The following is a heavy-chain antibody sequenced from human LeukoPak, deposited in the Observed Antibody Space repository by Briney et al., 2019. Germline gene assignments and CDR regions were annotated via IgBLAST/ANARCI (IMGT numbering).Heavy chain of an antibody. CDR1: GFTFSSYE. D-gene: IGHD4-17*01. J-gene: IGHJ6*03. CDR3: ASAGHYGDYYYYYMDA. Sequence: PGGSLRLSCAASGFTFSSYEMNWVRQAPGKGLVWVSYISSSGSTIYYADSVKGRFTISRDNAKNSLYLQMNSLRAEDTAVYYCASAGHYGDYYYYYMDAWGKGTTVTVSS. CDR2: ISSSGSTI. V-gene: IGHV3-48*03.